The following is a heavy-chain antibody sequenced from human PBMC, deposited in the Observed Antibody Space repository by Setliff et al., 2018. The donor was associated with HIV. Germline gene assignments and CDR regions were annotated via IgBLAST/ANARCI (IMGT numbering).Heavy chain of an antibody. Sequence: ASVKVSCKASGYTFTGYYMHWVRQAPGQGLEWMGWINPNSGGAIYEQVRDRLSLTRDTSANTVYMELSSLTSDDTAVYFCARGALLAAFDFDHWGHGTLVTVSS. J-gene: IGHJ4*01. D-gene: IGHD2-8*02. CDR2: INPNSGGA. V-gene: IGHV1-2*02. CDR3: ARGALLAAFDFDH. CDR1: GYTFTGYY.